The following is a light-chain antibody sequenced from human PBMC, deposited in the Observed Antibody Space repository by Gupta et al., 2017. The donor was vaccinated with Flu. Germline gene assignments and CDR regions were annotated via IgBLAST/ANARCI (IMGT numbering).Light chain of an antibody. CDR1: QSVLYSSNNKNY. Sequence: DIVMTQSPDSLAVSLGERATINCKSSQSVLYSSNNKNYLAWYQQKPGQPPKLLIYWASTRESGVPDRFSGSGSGTDFPLTISSLQAEDVAIYYCQQYDSTPLYTFGQGTKVEIK. J-gene: IGKJ2*01. CDR2: WAS. V-gene: IGKV4-1*01. CDR3: QQYDSTPLYT.